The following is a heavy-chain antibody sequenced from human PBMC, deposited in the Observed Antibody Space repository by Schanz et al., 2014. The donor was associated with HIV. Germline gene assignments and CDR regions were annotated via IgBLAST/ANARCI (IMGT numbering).Heavy chain of an antibody. D-gene: IGHD5-12*01. V-gene: IGHV3-30-3*01. CDR1: GFTFSSYA. CDR2: ISYDGSDK. CDR3: ARVPRWLQPHFDY. J-gene: IGHJ4*02. Sequence: QVQLVDSGGGVVQPGRSLRLSCATSGFTFSSYAFHWVRQAPGRGLEWVTTISYDGSDKDSADSLKGRFTISRDNSKSTLYLQMNSLRAEDTAVYYCARVPRWLQPHFDYWGQGILVSVSP.